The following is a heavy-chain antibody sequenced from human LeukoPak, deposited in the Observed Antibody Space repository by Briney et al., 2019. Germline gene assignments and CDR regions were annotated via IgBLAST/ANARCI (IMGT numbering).Heavy chain of an antibody. D-gene: IGHD6-19*01. Sequence: SETLSLTCTVSGGSISSSSYYWGWIRQPPGKGLEWIGSIYYSGSTYYNPSLKSRVTISVDTSKNQFSLKLSSVTAADTAVYYCARIDEGIAVAGRLDYWGQGTLVTVSS. J-gene: IGHJ4*02. CDR1: GGSISSSSYY. CDR3: ARIDEGIAVAGRLDY. V-gene: IGHV4-39*07. CDR2: IYYSGST.